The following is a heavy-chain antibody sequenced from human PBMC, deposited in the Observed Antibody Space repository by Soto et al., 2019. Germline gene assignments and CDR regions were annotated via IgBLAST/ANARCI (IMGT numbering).Heavy chain of an antibody. J-gene: IGHJ4*02. CDR1: GYTFTSQN. V-gene: IGHV1-46*03. CDR3: ISTLRDRFDF. Sequence: ASVKVSCKASGYTFTSQNMHWVRQAPGQGLEWMGVINPSIGTTTYAQKFQGRVTMTSDTSTSSVYMEVSSLRSEDTAVYYCISTLRDRFDFWSQGTPDTGSS. CDR2: INPSIGTT.